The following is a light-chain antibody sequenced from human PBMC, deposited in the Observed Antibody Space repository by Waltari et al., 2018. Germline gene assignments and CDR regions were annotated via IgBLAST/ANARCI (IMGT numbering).Light chain of an antibody. Sequence: QSALTQPPSASGSPGPSVTIPCTGTSRDVAGYYYVSLYQQHPGKAPKLMIYEVTKRPAGVPDRCSGSTSGNTASLTVSGLQAEDEADYYCSSYAGSNKGVFGGGTKLTVL. V-gene: IGLV2-8*01. CDR3: SSYAGSNKGV. J-gene: IGLJ3*02. CDR1: SRDVAGYYY. CDR2: EVT.